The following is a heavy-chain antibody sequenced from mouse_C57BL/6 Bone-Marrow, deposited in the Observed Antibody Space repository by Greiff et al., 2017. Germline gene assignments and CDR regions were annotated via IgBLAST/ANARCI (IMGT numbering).Heavy chain of an antibody. D-gene: IGHD4-1*01. CDR2: IGSGGST. Sequence: QVQLQQSGPGLVQPSQSLSITCTVSGFSLTSYGVHWVRQSPGKGLEWLGVIGSGGSTDYNAAFISRLSISKDNSKSQVFFKMNSLQADDTAIYYCARLGRLYYFDYWGQGTTLTVSS. J-gene: IGHJ2*01. V-gene: IGHV2-2*01. CDR3: ARLGRLYYFDY. CDR1: GFSLTSYG.